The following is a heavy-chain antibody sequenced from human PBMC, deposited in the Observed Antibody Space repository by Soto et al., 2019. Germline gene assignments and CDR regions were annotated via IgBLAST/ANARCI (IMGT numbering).Heavy chain of an antibody. CDR1: GFTFRNAW. Sequence: GGLLRLSCGASGFTFRNAWMRWDRQAPGKGLEWVGRIKSKTDGGTTDYAAPVKGRFTISRDDSKNTLYLQMNSLKTEDTAVYYCSATLSIAARPSHYYGMDVWGQGTTVTVSS. CDR2: IKSKTDGGTT. CDR3: SATLSIAARPSHYYGMDV. V-gene: IGHV3-15*01. J-gene: IGHJ6*02. D-gene: IGHD6-6*01.